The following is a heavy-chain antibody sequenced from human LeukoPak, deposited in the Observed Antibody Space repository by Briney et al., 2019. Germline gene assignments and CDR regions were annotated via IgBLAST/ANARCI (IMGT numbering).Heavy chain of an antibody. V-gene: IGHV3-9*01. Sequence: GGSLRLSCAASGFTFGKSAMHWVRQAPGKGLEWVSSISWHSENIDYADSVKGRFTISRDNAKNSLYVQMNSLRVEDTAIYYCAKEGSDCTNGICRYFDSWGPGTLVTVSS. CDR2: ISWHSENI. D-gene: IGHD2-8*01. CDR3: AKEGSDCTNGICRYFDS. CDR1: GFTFGKSA. J-gene: IGHJ4*02.